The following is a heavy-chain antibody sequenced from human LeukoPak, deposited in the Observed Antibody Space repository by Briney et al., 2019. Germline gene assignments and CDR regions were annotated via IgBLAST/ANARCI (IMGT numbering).Heavy chain of an antibody. CDR1: GFTFSSYA. V-gene: IGHV3-20*04. CDR3: ARDGLRRPPTPYCGGDCPLDY. CDR2: TNWDGGRT. D-gene: IGHD2-21*02. Sequence: GGSLRLSCAASGFTFSSYAMSWVRQTPGKGLEWVSGTNWDGGRTGYADSVKGRFTISRDNAKNSLYLQMNSLRVEDTAMYYCARDGLRRPPTPYCGGDCPLDYWGQGTLVSVSS. J-gene: IGHJ4*02.